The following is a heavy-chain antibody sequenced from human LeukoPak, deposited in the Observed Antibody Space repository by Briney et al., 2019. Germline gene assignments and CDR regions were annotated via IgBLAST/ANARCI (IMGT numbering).Heavy chain of an antibody. J-gene: IGHJ4*02. D-gene: IGHD3-22*01. V-gene: IGHV3-15*01. CDR1: GFTFSNAW. CDR2: IKSKTDGGTT. Sequence: GGSLRLSCAASGFTFSNAWMSWVRQAPGKGLEWVGRIKSKTDGGTTDYAAPVKGRFTISRDDSKNTPYLQMNSLKTEDTAVYYCTTATSTMIAPYFDYWGQGTLVTVSS. CDR3: TTATSTMIAPYFDY.